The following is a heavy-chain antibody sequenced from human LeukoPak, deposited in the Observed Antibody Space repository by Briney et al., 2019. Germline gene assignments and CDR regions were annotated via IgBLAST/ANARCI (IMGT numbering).Heavy chain of an antibody. CDR3: ARALPRPMIVVDTKRRRAFDI. CDR2: ISGSGGST. Sequence: GGSLRLSCAASGFTFSSYAMSWVRQAPGNGLEWVSAISGSGGSTYYADSVKGRFTISRDNSKNTLYLQMNSLRAEDTAVYYCARALPRPMIVVDTKRRRAFDIWGQGTMVTVSS. D-gene: IGHD3-22*01. J-gene: IGHJ3*02. V-gene: IGHV3-23*01. CDR1: GFTFSSYA.